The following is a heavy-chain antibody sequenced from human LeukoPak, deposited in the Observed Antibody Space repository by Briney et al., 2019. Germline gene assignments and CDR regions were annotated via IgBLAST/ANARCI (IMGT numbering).Heavy chain of an antibody. J-gene: IGHJ4*02. CDR1: GFTFSSYG. D-gene: IGHD3-10*01. CDR2: ISYDGSNK. V-gene: IGHV3-30*18. Sequence: GGSLRLSCAAPGFTFSSYGMHWARQAPGKGLEWVAVISYDGSNKYYADSVKGRFTISRDNSKNTLYLQMNSLRAEDTAVYYCAKDAMYGSGMYYFDYWGQGTMVTVSS. CDR3: AKDAMYGSGMYYFDY.